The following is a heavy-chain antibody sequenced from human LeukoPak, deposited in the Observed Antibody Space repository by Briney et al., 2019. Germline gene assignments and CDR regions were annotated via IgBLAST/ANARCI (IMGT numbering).Heavy chain of an antibody. CDR2: MKSKSDGGTT. J-gene: IGHJ4*02. CDR1: GFTFSNGW. CDR3: TTDGYCSSTSCYTDY. Sequence: GGSLRLSCAASGFTFSNGWMSWVRQAQGKGVEWVGRMKSKSDGGTTDYAATVKGIFTISRDDAKKTLYLQINSLKTEDTAVYYCTTDGYCSSTSCYTDYWGQGTLLTVSS. D-gene: IGHD2-2*02. V-gene: IGHV3-15*01.